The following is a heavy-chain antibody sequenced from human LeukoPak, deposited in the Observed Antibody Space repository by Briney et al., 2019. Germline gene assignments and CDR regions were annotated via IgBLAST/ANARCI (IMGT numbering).Heavy chain of an antibody. CDR1: GGTFSSYA. Sequence: ASVKVSCKASGGTFSSYAISWVRQAPGQGLEWMGWISAYNGNTNYAQKLQGRVTMTTDTSTSTAYMELRSLRSDDTAVYYCAREAGYYYDSSGYLHFDYWGQGTLVTVSS. V-gene: IGHV1-18*01. J-gene: IGHJ4*02. D-gene: IGHD3-22*01. CDR2: ISAYNGNT. CDR3: AREAGYYYDSSGYLHFDY.